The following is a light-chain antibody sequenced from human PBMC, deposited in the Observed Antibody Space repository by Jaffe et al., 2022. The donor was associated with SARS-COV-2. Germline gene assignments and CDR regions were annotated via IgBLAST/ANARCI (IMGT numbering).Light chain of an antibody. V-gene: IGKV1-33*01. CDR3: QQYDDLPLT. J-gene: IGKJ3*01. CDR2: DAS. CDR1: QAISHY. Sequence: DIQMTQSPSSLSASVGDRVTITCQASQAISHYLNWYQQKPGKAPKLLIYDASNLETGVPSRFSGGGSGTKFTFTISSLQPEDIATYYCQQYDDLPLTFGPGTKVDIK.